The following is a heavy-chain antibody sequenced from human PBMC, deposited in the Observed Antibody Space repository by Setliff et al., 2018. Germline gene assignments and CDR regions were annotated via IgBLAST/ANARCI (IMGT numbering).Heavy chain of an antibody. CDR1: GGTLSNYA. J-gene: IGHJ6*03. D-gene: IGHD5-18*01. V-gene: IGHV1-69*13. CDR3: AREGVDTRSSTDYRYYMDV. CDR2: IIPMFGPA. Sequence: GASVKVSCKASGGTLSNYAISWVRQAPGQGLEWMGGIIPMFGPANYAQKFQGRVTITADESTSTAYMELSSLTSDDTAVYYCAREGVDTRSSTDYRYYMDVWGKGTTVTVS.